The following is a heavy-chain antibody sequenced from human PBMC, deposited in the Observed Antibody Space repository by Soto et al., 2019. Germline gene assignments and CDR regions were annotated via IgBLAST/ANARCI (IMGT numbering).Heavy chain of an antibody. CDR1: GDSISSGGSS. V-gene: IGHV4-30-2*01. CDR3: ARGTGGCYLHIDY. Sequence: SLTCSVSGDSISSGGSSWSWIRQTPGKGLEWMGYLYHTGSTFYNPSLKSRVTISGDGSKNQFSLKLSSVTAADTAVYYCARGTGGCYLHIDYWGDGILVTDS. CDR2: LYHTGST. D-gene: IGHD2-8*02. J-gene: IGHJ4*01.